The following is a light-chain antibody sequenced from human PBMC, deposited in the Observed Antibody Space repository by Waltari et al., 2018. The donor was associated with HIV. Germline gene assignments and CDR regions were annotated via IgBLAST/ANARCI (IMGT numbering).Light chain of an antibody. CDR3: CAYAGSTTYVI. V-gene: IGLV2-23*02. Sequence: SALTQPASVSGSPGQSITISCTGHSSDGGGYNLVSWYQQHPGKAPKLMIYEVSKRPSGVSNRFSGSKSGNTASLTISGLQAEDEADYYCCAYAGSTTYVIFGGGTKLTVL. J-gene: IGLJ2*01. CDR2: EVS. CDR1: SSDGGGYNL.